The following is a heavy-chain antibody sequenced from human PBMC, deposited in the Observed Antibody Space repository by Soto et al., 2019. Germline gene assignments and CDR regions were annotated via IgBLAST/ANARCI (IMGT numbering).Heavy chain of an antibody. V-gene: IGHV4-34*01. Sequence: SQTPSLTCAVYGGTFSGYDWSWIRQPPGKGLEWMGEINHSGSTNYNPSLKSRVIISLETSKNQFSLILTSVTAADTAVYHCARGLRGSATFYHYYGMDGWVKGTRVTVS. CDR1: GGTFSGYD. CDR2: INHSGST. D-gene: IGHD6-6*01. CDR3: ARGLRGSATFYHYYGMDG. J-gene: IGHJ6*04.